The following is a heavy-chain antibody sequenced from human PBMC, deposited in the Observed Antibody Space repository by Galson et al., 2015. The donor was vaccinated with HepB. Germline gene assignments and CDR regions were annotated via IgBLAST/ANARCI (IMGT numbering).Heavy chain of an antibody. J-gene: IGHJ4*02. CDR2: IYYSGST. CDR3: ARGPNPDNNYDILTGYYYYFDY. D-gene: IGHD3-9*01. CDR1: GGSISSYY. Sequence: ETLSLTCTVSGGSISSYYWSWIRQPPGKGLEWIGYIYYSGSTNYNPSLKSRVTISVDTSKNQFSLKLSSVTAADTAVYYCARGPNPDNNYDILTGYYYYFDYWGQGTLVTVSS. V-gene: IGHV4-59*01.